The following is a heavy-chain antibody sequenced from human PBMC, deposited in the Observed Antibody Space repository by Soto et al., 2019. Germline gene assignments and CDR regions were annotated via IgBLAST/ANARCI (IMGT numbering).Heavy chain of an antibody. D-gene: IGHD1-26*01. CDR3: ARGADGNHYGGPYYFDA. CDR1: GDSISSSSSS. J-gene: IGHJ4*02. CDR2: ISHTGGT. Sequence: PSETLSLTCAVSGDSISSSSSSWNWLRQPPGSGLEWIGYISHTGGTFYSPSLDSRVTISMDRSKNQFSLRLTSVTDADTALYFCARGADGNHYGGPYYFDAWGPGSLVTVSS. V-gene: IGHV4-30-2*01.